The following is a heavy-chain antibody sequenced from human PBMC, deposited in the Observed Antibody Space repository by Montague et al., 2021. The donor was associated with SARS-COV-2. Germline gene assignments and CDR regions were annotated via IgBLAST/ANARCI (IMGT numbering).Heavy chain of an antibody. V-gene: IGHV4-31*03. D-gene: IGHD6-13*01. CDR3: ARDVGWYSSSWFDY. J-gene: IGHJ4*02. CDR2: ISYSGRP. Sequence: TLSLTCTVSGGSISSGGYYWSWIRQHPGKGLEWIGIISYSGRPHYNRSLTSRVTISVDTSKNQLSLKLSSVTAADTAVYYCARDVGWYSSSWFDYWGQGTLVTVSS. CDR1: GGSISSGGYY.